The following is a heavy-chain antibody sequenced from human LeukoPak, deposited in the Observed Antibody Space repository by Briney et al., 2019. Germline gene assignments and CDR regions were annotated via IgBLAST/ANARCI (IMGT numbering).Heavy chain of an antibody. CDR2: SDNGGST. CDR1: GGSMNSGVYH. Sequence: PSETLSLTCAVSGGSMNSGVYHWSWLRQATGKGLEWIGRSDNGGSTSLNPSLQSRVNIFVDTSRNEFSLRLNSVTAADTAVYFCARVGGRFLEDEPGHYWGQGTLVTVSS. CDR3: ARVGGRFLEDEPGHY. V-gene: IGHV4-61*02. J-gene: IGHJ4*02. D-gene: IGHD3-3*01.